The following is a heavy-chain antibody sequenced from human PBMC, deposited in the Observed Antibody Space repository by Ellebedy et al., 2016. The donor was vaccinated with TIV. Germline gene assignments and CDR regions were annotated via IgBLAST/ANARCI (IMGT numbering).Heavy chain of an antibody. CDR2: ISSSGSTI. CDR1: GFTFSNYW. Sequence: GESLKISCAASGFTFSNYWMHWIRQAPGKGLEWVSYISSSGSTIYYADSVKGRFTISRDNAKNSLYLQMNSLRAEDTAVYYCAREGDIAMVHGMDVWGQGTTVTVSS. D-gene: IGHD5-18*01. CDR3: AREGDIAMVHGMDV. V-gene: IGHV3-11*01. J-gene: IGHJ6*02.